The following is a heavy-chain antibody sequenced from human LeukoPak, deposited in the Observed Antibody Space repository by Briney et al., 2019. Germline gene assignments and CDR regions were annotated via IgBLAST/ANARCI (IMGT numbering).Heavy chain of an antibody. CDR1: GFTFSSYW. J-gene: IGHJ6*02. Sequence: GGSLRLSCAASGFTFSSYWMSWVRQAPGKGLEWVANIKQDGSEKYYVDSVKGRFTISRDNAKNSLYLQMNSLRAEDTAVYYCARGWLYYYYGMDVWDQGTTVTVSS. CDR2: IKQDGSEK. CDR3: ARGWLYYYYGMDV. V-gene: IGHV3-7*01. D-gene: IGHD5-12*01.